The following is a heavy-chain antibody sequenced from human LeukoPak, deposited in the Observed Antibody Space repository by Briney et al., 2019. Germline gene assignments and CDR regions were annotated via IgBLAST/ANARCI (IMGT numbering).Heavy chain of an antibody. Sequence: GGSLRLSCAASGFTFSSYWMHWVRQAPGKGLVWVSRINSDGSSTSYADSVKGRFTISRDNAKNTLYLQVNSLRAEDTAVYYCASSTYYYDSSGYYHPGSYYYYGMDVWGQGTTVTVSS. CDR1: GFTFSSYW. V-gene: IGHV3-74*01. CDR2: INSDGSST. J-gene: IGHJ6*02. CDR3: ASSTYYYDSSGYYHPGSYYYYGMDV. D-gene: IGHD3-22*01.